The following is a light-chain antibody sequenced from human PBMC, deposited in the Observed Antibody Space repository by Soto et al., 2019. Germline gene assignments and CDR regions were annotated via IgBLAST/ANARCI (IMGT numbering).Light chain of an antibody. CDR1: QSVSSSY. Sequence: EIVLTQSPGTLSLSPGERATLSCRASQSVSSSYLAWDQQKPGQAPRLLIYGASSRATGIPDRFSGSGSGTDFTLPISRLEPEDFAVYYCQQYGSSPLTFGGGTKVEIK. V-gene: IGKV3-20*01. J-gene: IGKJ4*01. CDR2: GAS. CDR3: QQYGSSPLT.